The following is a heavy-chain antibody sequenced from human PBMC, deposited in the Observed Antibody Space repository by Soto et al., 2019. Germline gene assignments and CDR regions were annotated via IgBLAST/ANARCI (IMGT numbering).Heavy chain of an antibody. J-gene: IGHJ4*02. CDR3: ARVSLVGPSGGRYFDY. D-gene: IGHD1-26*01. CDR2: IKNKANSYTT. Sequence: EVQLVESGGGLVQPGGSLRLSCAASGFTFSAHYMDWVRQAPGKGLEWVGRIKNKANSYTTEYAASVEGRFTISREDSQTSLYVQMNSLKTEDTAVYYCARVSLVGPSGGRYFDYWGQGSQVAVSS. CDR1: GFTFSAHY. V-gene: IGHV3-72*01.